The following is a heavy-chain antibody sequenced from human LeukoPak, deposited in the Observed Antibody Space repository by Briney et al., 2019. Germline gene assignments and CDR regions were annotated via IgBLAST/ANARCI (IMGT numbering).Heavy chain of an antibody. D-gene: IGHD6-6*01. CDR2: IYYTGST. CDR3: ARGLIAARTFDY. V-gene: IGHV4-59*12. J-gene: IGHJ4*02. Sequence: PSETLSLTCTVSGGSFNTYYWSWIRQPPGKGLEWIGYIYYTGSTTYNPSLRSRVTISVDTSKNQFSLKLSSVTAADTAVYYCARGLIAARTFDYWGQGTLVTVSS. CDR1: GGSFNTYY.